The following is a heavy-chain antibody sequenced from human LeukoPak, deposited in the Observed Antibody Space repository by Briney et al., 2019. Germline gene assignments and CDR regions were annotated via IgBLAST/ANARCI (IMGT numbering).Heavy chain of an antibody. CDR1: GFTFSTHR. CDR3: AKSIAATGSRKCYFDY. V-gene: IGHV3-23*01. D-gene: IGHD6-6*01. Sequence: PGGSLRLSCAASGFTFSTHRMNWVRQAPGKGLEWVSGIGGGGASTYYVDSVKGRFTISRDNSKSTLYLQMNSLRAEDTAVYYCAKSIAATGSRKCYFDYWGQGTLVTVSS. J-gene: IGHJ4*02. CDR2: IGGGGAST.